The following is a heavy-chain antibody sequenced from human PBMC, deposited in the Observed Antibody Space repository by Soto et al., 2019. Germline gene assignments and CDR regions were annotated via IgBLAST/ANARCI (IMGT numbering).Heavy chain of an antibody. V-gene: IGHV4-30-4*01. J-gene: IGHJ2*01. CDR2: IYYSGRT. D-gene: IGHD3-3*01. CDR3: ARIVESDYTIDFDL. Sequence: SETLALTCTVPGGCISSGDYYWSWIRQPPGKGLEWIGYIYYSGRTNYNPSLSSRVTISVDTSKNQFSLNLSSVTAADTAVYYCARIVESDYTIDFDLWGRGTLVTVSS. CDR1: GGCISSGDYY.